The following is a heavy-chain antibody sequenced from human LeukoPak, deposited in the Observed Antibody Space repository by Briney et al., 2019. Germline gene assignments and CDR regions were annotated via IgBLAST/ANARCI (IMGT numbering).Heavy chain of an antibody. D-gene: IGHD5-12*01. Sequence: TSETLSLTCTVSGGSISSGGYSWSWIRQPPGKGLEWIGYIYHSGSTYYNPSLKSRVTISVDRSKNQFSLKLSSVTAADTAVYYCAREDPTRHDAFDIWGQGTMVTVSS. J-gene: IGHJ3*02. CDR1: GGSISSGGYS. CDR3: AREDPTRHDAFDI. CDR2: IYHSGST. V-gene: IGHV4-30-2*01.